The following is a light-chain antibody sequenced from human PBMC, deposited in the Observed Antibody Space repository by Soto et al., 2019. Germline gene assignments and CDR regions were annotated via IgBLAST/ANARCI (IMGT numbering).Light chain of an antibody. CDR3: QQYNDWPPIT. Sequence: EVVMTQSPPTLSVSPGERATLSCRASQSVSSDLAWYQQKPGQAPRLLIYGASTRATDVPARFSGGGSGTEFTLTISSLQSEDVAIYYCQQYNDWPPITFGPGTKVDIK. J-gene: IGKJ3*01. CDR1: QSVSSD. CDR2: GAS. V-gene: IGKV3-15*01.